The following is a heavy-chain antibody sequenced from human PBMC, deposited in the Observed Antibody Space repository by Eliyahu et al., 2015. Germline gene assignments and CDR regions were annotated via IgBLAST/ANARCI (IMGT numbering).Heavy chain of an antibody. CDR1: GYTFTDYS. CDR2: INLVTGGK. D-gene: IGHD1-1*01. CDR3: ARLDRQGTWVDY. J-gene: IGHJ4*02. V-gene: IGHV1-2*02. Sequence: QVQLVQSGAEVKKPGASVKVSCKASGYTFTDYSIHWVRQTPGRGLEWMAWINLVTGGKDYAQDFQGRITLTRDTSISTVYMDLSRLTSDDTAVYYCARLDRQGTWVDYWGQGTLVTISS.